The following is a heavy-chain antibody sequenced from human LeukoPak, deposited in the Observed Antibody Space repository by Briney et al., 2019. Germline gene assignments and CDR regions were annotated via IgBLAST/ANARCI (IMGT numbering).Heavy chain of an antibody. D-gene: IGHD1-1*01. CDR1: GLTFSSYW. J-gene: IGHJ6*03. CDR3: ARENGSTYYYYYMDV. Sequence: PGGSLRLSCAASGLTFSSYWMNWVRQAPGKGLEWVSGINWNGGSTGYADSVKGRFTISRDNAKNSLYLQMNSLRAEDTALYYCARENGSTYYYYYMDVWGKGTTVTVSS. V-gene: IGHV3-20*04. CDR2: INWNGGST.